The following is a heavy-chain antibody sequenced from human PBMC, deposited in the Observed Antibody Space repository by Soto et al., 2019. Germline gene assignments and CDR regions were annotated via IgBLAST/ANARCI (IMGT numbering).Heavy chain of an antibody. V-gene: IGHV4-59*08. CDR3: ARTQVASRPYYYYYYMDV. D-gene: IGHD5-12*01. Sequence: SETLSLTCTVAGGSISSYYWSWIRQPPGKGLEWIGYIYYSGSTNYNPSLKSRVTISVDTSKNQFSLKLSSVTAADTAAYYCARTQVASRPYYYYYYMDVWGKGTTVTVSS. J-gene: IGHJ6*03. CDR2: IYYSGST. CDR1: GGSISSYY.